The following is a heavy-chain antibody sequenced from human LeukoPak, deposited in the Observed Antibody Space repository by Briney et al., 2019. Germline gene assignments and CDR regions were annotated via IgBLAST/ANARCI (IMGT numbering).Heavy chain of an antibody. CDR1: EFAFANSH. Sequence: GGSLRLSCAASEFAFANSHVNWVRQAAGEGLEWVANTNQDGNDINYVDSVKGRFTISRDNSKNTLYLQMNSLRAEDTAVYYCANAARPYYYYMDVWGKGTTVTVSS. V-gene: IGHV3-7*03. CDR2: TNQDGNDI. J-gene: IGHJ6*03. D-gene: IGHD6-25*01. CDR3: ANAARPYYYYMDV.